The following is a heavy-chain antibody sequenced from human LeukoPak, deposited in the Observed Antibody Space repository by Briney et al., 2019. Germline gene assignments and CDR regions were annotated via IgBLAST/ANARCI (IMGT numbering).Heavy chain of an antibody. CDR1: GYTFTGYY. D-gene: IGHD5-18*01. CDR2: INPTSGGT. V-gene: IGHV1-2*02. J-gene: IGHJ4*02. CDR3: ARDAAMGAMDTTDFDY. Sequence: ASVKVSCKASGYTFTGYYMHWVRQAPGQGLEWMGWINPTSGGTNYAQKFQGRVTMTRDTSITTAYMELSRLRSDDTAVYYCARDAAMGAMDTTDFDYWGQGTLVTVSS.